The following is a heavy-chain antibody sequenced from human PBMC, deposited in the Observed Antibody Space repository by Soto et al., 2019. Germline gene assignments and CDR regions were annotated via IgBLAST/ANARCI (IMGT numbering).Heavy chain of an antibody. D-gene: IGHD3-10*01. CDR1: GGSISSGGYY. CDR3: ARVLERFSGDAFDI. J-gene: IGHJ3*02. CDR2: IYYSGST. V-gene: IGHV4-31*03. Sequence: PSETLSLTCTVSGGSISSGGYYWSWIRQHPGKGLEWIGYIYYSGSTYYNPSLKSRVTISVDTSKNQFSLKLSSVTAADTAVYYCARVLERFSGDAFDIWGQGTMVTV.